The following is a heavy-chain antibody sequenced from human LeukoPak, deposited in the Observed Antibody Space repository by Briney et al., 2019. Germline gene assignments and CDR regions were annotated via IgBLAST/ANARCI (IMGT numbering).Heavy chain of an antibody. CDR2: ISSSSSYI. Sequence: GGSLRLSCAASGFTFSSYSMNWVRQTPGKGLEWVSSISSSSSYIYYADSVKGRFTISRDNAKNSLYLQMNSLRAEDTAVYYCAREDQRGGYDQKYDYWGQGTLVTVSS. CDR3: AREDQRGGYDQKYDY. J-gene: IGHJ4*02. V-gene: IGHV3-21*01. CDR1: GFTFSSYS. D-gene: IGHD5-12*01.